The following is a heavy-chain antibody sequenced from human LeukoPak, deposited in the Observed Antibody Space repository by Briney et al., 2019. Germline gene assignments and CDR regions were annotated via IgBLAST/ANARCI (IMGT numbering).Heavy chain of an antibody. V-gene: IGHV3-23*01. J-gene: IGHJ4*02. CDR3: AKFLPTHIVVANYYFDY. CDR2: ISGSGGST. Sequence: GGSLRLSRAASGFTFGSYAMSWFRQAPGKGLEWVSAISGSGGSTYYADSVKGRFTISRDNSKNTLYLQMNSLRAEDTAVYYCAKFLPTHIVVANYYFDYWGQGTLVTVSS. CDR1: GFTFGSYA. D-gene: IGHD2-21*01.